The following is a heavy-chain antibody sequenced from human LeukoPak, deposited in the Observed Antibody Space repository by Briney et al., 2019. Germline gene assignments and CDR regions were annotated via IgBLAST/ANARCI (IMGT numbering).Heavy chain of an antibody. CDR2: IKHDGSED. CDR3: GRGGMGEYTGYDDF. Sequence: GGSLRLSCEASGFTFSNDWMSWVRQAPGKGLECVANIKHDGSEDHYVDSVRGRFTISRDNAKNSLFLQMNSLRAEDTAVYYCGRGGMGEYTGYDDFWGQGTLVTVSS. J-gene: IGHJ4*02. D-gene: IGHD5-12*01. V-gene: IGHV3-7*01. CDR1: GFTFSNDW.